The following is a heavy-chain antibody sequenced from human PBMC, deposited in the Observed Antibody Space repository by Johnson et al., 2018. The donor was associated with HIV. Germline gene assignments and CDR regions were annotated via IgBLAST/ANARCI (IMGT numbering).Heavy chain of an antibody. CDR3: AKGRDSSGFGAFDI. CDR1: GFTFSRYG. CDR2: ISYAGSNK. J-gene: IGHJ3*02. V-gene: IGHV3-30*18. Sequence: QVQLVESGGGVVQPGRSLRLSCAASGFTFSRYGIHWVRQAPGKGLEWVAVISYAGSNKKYADSVKGRFTISRDNSKNTLYLQMNSLRAEDTAVYYCAKGRDSSGFGAFDIWGQGTMVTVSS. D-gene: IGHD3-22*01.